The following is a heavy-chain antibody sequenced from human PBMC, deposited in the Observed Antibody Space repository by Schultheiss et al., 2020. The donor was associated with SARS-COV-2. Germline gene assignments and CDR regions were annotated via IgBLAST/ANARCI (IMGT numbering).Heavy chain of an antibody. CDR1: RFTFSDYY. CDR2: IDPTASII. J-gene: IGHJ3*02. CDR3: AREVVGGSQAFDI. Sequence: GESLKISCAASRFTFSDYYLSWFRQAPGKGLEWVLHIDPTASIIYYTDSVKGRFTISRDNAKNSLFLQMDSLRAEDTAVYYCAREVVGGSQAFDIWGQGTMVTVSS. V-gene: IGHV3-11*01. D-gene: IGHD3-22*01.